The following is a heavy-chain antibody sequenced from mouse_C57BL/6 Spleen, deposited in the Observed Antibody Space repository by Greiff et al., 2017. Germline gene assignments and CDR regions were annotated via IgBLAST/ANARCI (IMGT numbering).Heavy chain of an antibody. CDR2: IGPGSGST. CDR3: ASPPIYYDYEGFAY. Sequence: VNVVESGAELVKPGASVKISCKASGYTFTDYYINWVKQRPGQGLEWIGKIGPGSGSTYYNEKFKGKATLTADKSSSTAYMQLSSLTSEDSAVYFCASPPIYYDYEGFAYWGQGTLVTVSA. J-gene: IGHJ3*01. CDR1: GYTFTDYY. D-gene: IGHD2-4*01. V-gene: IGHV1-77*01.